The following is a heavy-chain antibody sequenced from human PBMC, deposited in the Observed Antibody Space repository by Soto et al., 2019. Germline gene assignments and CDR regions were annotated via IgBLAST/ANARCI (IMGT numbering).Heavy chain of an antibody. CDR3: TLGSLSAKTFHI. CDR1: GGTFSTYT. D-gene: IGHD6-6*01. CDR2: ILPMLDIT. J-gene: IGHJ3*02. V-gene: IGHV1-69*02. Sequence: QVQLVQSGAEVKKPGSSVKVSCKASGGTFSTYTIIWVRQAPGQGLEWMGRILPMLDITNSAQSFQGRVTITADKSTSTAYLELSSLRSEDTAVDYCTLGSLSAKTFHISARWTIVTSSS.